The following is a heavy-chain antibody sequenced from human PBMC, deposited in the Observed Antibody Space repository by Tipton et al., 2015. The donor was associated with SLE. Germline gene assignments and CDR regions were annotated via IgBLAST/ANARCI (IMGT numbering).Heavy chain of an antibody. CDR3: ARDLGTVFGVIIVPVH. J-gene: IGHJ4*02. CDR1: GGSVSSGSYY. V-gene: IGHV4-61*09. CDR2: IQSSGNT. D-gene: IGHD3-3*01. Sequence: TLSLTCTVSGGSVSSGSYYWSWIRQPAGKGLEWIGHIQSSGNTNYNPSLKSRVTISIDVAKNRFSLTLGSVTAADTAIYYCARDLGTVFGVIIVPVHWGQGAQVTVSS.